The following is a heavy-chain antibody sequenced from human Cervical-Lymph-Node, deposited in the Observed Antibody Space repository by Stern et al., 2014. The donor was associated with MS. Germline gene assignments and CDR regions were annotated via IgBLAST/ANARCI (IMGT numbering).Heavy chain of an antibody. CDR3: ARGVVSNRAAATLHNLFDP. Sequence: VQLVESGAEVKKPGSSMNVSCKTSGGTFISSYAITWMRPAPGQGLEWMGRIIPLLGLANYAQKFQGRVIITADKSTRTTYMELSSLRSEDTAVYYCARGVVSNRAAATLHNLFDPWGQGTLVTVSS. J-gene: IGHJ5*02. CDR2: IIPLLGLA. V-gene: IGHV1-69*09. CDR1: GGTFISSYA. D-gene: IGHD2-15*01.